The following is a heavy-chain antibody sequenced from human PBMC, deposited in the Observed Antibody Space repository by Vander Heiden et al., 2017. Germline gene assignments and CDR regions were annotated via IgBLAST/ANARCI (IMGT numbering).Heavy chain of an antibody. D-gene: IGHD6-19*01. CDR2: FDPEDGET. Sequence: VQLVQAGAEVKKPGASVKVSWKVSGYTLHALSLHWVRQAPAKGLEWMGGFDPEDGETIYAQKFQGRVTMTKDTSTDTAYMELSSLRSEDTAVYYCATDRWLVPSWGQGTLVTVSS. J-gene: IGHJ4*02. CDR3: ATDRWLVPS. CDR1: GYTLHALS. V-gene: IGHV1-24*01.